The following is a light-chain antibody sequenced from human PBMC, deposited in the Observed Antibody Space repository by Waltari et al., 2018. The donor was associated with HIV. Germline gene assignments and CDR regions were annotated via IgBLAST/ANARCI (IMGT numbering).Light chain of an antibody. CDR1: ANVSWY. J-gene: IGKJ4*01. Sequence: DTQMTQSPSSLSASVGDRVTITFRASANVSWYLGWFQQTAGKAPKRLIYAVSNFQGGVPSRCSGGGVATEFTLTISSLQPEDFASYYYLQYNALPLTFGGGTRVE. CDR3: LQYNALPLT. CDR2: AVS. V-gene: IGKV1-17*01.